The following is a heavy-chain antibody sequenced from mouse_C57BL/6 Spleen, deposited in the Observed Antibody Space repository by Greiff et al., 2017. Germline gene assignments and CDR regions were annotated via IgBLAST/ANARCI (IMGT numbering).Heavy chain of an antibody. CDR3: ARWLRYFDY. CDR1: GFTFSSYT. J-gene: IGHJ2*01. V-gene: IGHV5-9*01. D-gene: IGHD2-2*01. Sequence: EVKVVESGGGLVKPGGSLKLSCAASGFTFSSYTMSWVRQTPEKRLEWVATISGGGGNTYYPDSVKGRFTISRDNAKNTLYLQMSSLRSEDTALYYCARWLRYFDYWGQGTTLTVSS. CDR2: ISGGGGNT.